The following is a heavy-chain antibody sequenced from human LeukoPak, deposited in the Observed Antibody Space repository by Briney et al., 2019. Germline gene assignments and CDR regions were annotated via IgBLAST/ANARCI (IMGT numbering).Heavy chain of an antibody. CDR1: GDSISSSTYF. CDR3: ARLHQQQLSV. J-gene: IGHJ3*01. Sequence: SETLSLTCTVSGDSISSSTYFWGWIRQPPGKGLEWIGSIYYSGTTYYSSSLKSRVTISVDTSKNQFSLRLISVTAADTAIYYCARLHQQQLSVWGQGTMVTVSS. CDR2: IYYSGTT. V-gene: IGHV4-39*01. D-gene: IGHD6-13*01.